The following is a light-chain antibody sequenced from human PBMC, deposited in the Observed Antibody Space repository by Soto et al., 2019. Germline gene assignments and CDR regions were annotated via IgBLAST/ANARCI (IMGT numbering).Light chain of an antibody. V-gene: IGKV1-5*03. CDR3: QQYKT. CDR2: KAS. J-gene: IGKJ1*01. Sequence: IQMTQSPSTRSSSVGDRVTITCRASQSISSWLAWYQQKPGKAPKLLIYKASSLESGVPSRFSGSGSGTEFTLTISSLQPDDFATYYCQQYKTFGQGTKVDI. CDR1: QSISSW.